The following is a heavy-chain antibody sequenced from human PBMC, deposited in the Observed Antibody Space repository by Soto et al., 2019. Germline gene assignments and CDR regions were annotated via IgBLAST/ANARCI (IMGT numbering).Heavy chain of an antibody. CDR2: ISGSAATT. Sequence: LKISCAASGFTFSSYAMNWVRQAPGKGLEWVSAISGSAATTHFADSVKGRFTISRDNSKNTLYLQMNSLRAEDTAVYYCARDRSYYDSSGSYSPPYWGQGTLVTVSS. CDR3: ARDRSYYDSSGSYSPPY. CDR1: GFTFSSYA. J-gene: IGHJ4*02. V-gene: IGHV3-23*01. D-gene: IGHD3-22*01.